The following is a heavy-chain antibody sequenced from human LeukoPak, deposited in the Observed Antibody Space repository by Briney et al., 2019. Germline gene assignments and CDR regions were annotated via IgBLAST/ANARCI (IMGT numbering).Heavy chain of an antibody. J-gene: IGHJ4*02. CDR2: IKSKTDGGTI. V-gene: IGHV3-15*01. D-gene: IGHD3-9*01. CDR3: TTDLTAPY. CDR1: GFTFTNVW. Sequence: GGSLRLSCAASGFTFTNVWMSWVGQAPGKGLGWVGRIKSKTDGGTIDYAAPVKGRFTISRDDSKKTLYLHMNSLKIEDTAVYYCTTDLTAPYWGQGTPVSVSS.